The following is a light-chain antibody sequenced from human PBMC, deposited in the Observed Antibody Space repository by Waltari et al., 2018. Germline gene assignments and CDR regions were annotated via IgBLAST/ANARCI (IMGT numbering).Light chain of an antibody. Sequence: EIVLTQSPGTLSLSPGERATLSCRASQSVSSSYLAWYQQKPGQAPRLRIYGASSRATGIPDRFSGSGSGTDFTLTSSRLEPEDFAVYYCQQYGSSPVTFGQGTKLEIK. CDR1: QSVSSSY. CDR3: QQYGSSPVT. CDR2: GAS. J-gene: IGKJ2*01. V-gene: IGKV3-20*01.